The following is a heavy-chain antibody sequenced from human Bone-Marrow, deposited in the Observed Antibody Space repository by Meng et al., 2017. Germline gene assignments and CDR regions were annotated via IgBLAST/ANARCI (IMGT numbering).Heavy chain of an antibody. Sequence: QVQLQQWGAGLLKPSETLSLTCAVYGGSFSGYYWSWIRQPPGKGLEWIGEINHSGSTNYNPSLKSRVTISVDTSKNHFSLNLNSVTPEDTAVYYCARGNVKGGSFFDYWGQETLVTVSS. CDR3: ARGNVKGGSFFDY. V-gene: IGHV4-34*01. J-gene: IGHJ4*02. D-gene: IGHD5-12*01. CDR1: GGSFSGYY. CDR2: INHSGST.